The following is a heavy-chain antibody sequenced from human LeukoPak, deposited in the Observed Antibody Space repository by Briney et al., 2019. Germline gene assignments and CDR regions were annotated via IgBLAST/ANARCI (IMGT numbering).Heavy chain of an antibody. J-gene: IGHJ6*03. V-gene: IGHV4-4*07. CDR3: ARSLRGYSTNGVCYAGSYYYYMDV. CDR2: IYTSGST. CDR1: GGSISSYY. Sequence: SETLSLTCTVSGGSISSYYWSWIRQPAGKGLEWIGRIYTSGSTNYNPYLKSRVTMSVDTSKNQFSLKPSSVTAADTAVYYCARSLRGYSTNGVCYAGSYYYYMDVWGKGTTVTVSS. D-gene: IGHD2-8*01.